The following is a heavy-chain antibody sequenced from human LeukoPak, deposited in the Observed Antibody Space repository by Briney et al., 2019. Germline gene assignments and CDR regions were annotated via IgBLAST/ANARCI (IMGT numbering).Heavy chain of an antibody. V-gene: IGHV3-23*01. CDR3: ASVDY. CDR1: GFIFNTFG. J-gene: IGHJ4*02. CDR2: ISNDGGGT. Sequence: GGSLRLSCTASGFIFNTFGLMWVRQAPGKGLEWVSAISNDGGGTTYADFVKGRFTISRDNSKNTLYLQMNSLRAEDTAVYYCASVDYWGQGTLVTVSS.